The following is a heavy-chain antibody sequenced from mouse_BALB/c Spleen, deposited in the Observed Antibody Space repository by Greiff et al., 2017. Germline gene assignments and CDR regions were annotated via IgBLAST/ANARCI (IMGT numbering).Heavy chain of an antibody. V-gene: IGHV5-6-5*01. CDR2: ISSGGST. J-gene: IGHJ3*01. CDR1: GFTFSSYA. Sequence: VMLVESGGGLVKPGGSLKLSCAASGFTFSSYAMSWVRQTPEKRLEWVASISSGGSTYYPDSVKGRFTISRDNARNILYLQMSSLRSEDTAMYYCAREGTVPFAYWGQGTLVTVSA. CDR3: AREGTVPFAY. D-gene: IGHD1-1*01.